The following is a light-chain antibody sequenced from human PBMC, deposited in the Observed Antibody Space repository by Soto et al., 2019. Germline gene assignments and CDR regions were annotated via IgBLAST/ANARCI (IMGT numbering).Light chain of an antibody. CDR1: QDILSW. V-gene: IGKV1-12*01. J-gene: IGKJ3*01. CDR3: QQANSFPIT. CDR2: ASS. Sequence: DIQMTQSPSSVSASVGDRVTITCRASQDILSWLAWYQQKPGEAPRLLIYASSNLQIGVPSRFSGSGSGTVFTLTISSLQPEDFATYYCQQANSFPITFGPGTRLDIK.